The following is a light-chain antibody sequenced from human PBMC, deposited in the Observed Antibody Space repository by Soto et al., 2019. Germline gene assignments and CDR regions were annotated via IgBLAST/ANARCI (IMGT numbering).Light chain of an antibody. J-gene: IGKJ4*01. CDR2: FGS. CDR1: QSILHTNGYHY. V-gene: IGKV2-28*01. CDR3: IQVLQTPLA. Sequence: SVMTKSPLSLPVTPGEPASISCRSSQSILHTNGYHYLGWYLQKPGQSPKLLIYFGSNRASGVPDSFSGSGSGTDFTLKSSRVEAEDFGVYYCIQVLQTPLAFGGGTMREI.